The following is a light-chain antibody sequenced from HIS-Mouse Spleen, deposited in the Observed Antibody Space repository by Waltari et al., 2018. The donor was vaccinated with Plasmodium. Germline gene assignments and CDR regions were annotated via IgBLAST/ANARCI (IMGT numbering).Light chain of an antibody. CDR2: QDS. CDR3: QAWDSSTWV. J-gene: IGLJ3*02. Sequence: SYELTQPPSVSVSPGQTASITCSAAKLAANYACWYQQKPGQSPVLVIYQDSKRPSGIPERFSGSNSGNTATLTISGTQAMDEADYYCQAWDSSTWVFGGGTKLTVL. CDR1: KLAANY. V-gene: IGLV3-1*01.